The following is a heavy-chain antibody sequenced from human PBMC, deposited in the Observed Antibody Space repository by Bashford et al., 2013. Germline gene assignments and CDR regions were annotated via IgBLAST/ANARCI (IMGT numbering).Heavy chain of an antibody. Sequence: RQAPGRGWSGSSGISDSGGSTYYADSVKGRFTISRDNAKNSLYLQMNSLRAEDTAVYYCARDFRCNWNYCNAFDIWGQGTMVTVSS. J-gene: IGHJ3*02. CDR3: ARDFRCNWNYCNAFDI. CDR2: ISDSGGST. D-gene: IGHD1-7*01. V-gene: IGHV3-11*01.